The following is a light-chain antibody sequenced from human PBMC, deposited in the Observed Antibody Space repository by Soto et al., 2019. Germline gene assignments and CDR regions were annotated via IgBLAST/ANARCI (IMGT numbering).Light chain of an antibody. CDR2: SVS. V-gene: IGKV3-20*01. CDR1: ETVATN. CDR3: LHQGSSMWT. Sequence: DIVLTQSPGTLSLSPGERATLPCTASETVATNLAWVQQKPGQTPKAIIYSVSSRATGIPDRFSGIASGTDFTLTISRLEHEDFAMYYGLHQGSSMWTFGQGTKVDI. J-gene: IGKJ1*01.